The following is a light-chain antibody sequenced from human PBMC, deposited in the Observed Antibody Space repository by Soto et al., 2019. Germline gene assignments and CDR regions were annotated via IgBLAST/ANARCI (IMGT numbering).Light chain of an antibody. V-gene: IGKV1-33*01. CDR3: QQSDSLPIT. Sequence: DIQMTQSPSSLSASVGDRVTITCRASQDISNYLNWYQQRPGKAPTLLIYDASNLERGVPSRFSGTRSGTHFTFAITSLQPEDVATYYWQQSDSLPITFGQGTRLEI. CDR2: DAS. CDR1: QDISNY. J-gene: IGKJ5*01.